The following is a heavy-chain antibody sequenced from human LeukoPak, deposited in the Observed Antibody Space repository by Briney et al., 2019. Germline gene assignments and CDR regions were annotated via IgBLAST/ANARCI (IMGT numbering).Heavy chain of an antibody. CDR1: GGSISSFN. V-gene: IGHV4-59*12. Sequence: SETLSLTCTVSGGSISSFNWSWFRQPPGKGLEWIGCVYNTGATVYSPSLKSRVTISVGQSENQLSLKLSSVTAADTAVYYCARGVHTPDYWGEGALASVAT. CDR2: VYNTGAT. CDR3: ARGVHTPDY. D-gene: IGHD3-10*01. J-gene: IGHJ4*02.